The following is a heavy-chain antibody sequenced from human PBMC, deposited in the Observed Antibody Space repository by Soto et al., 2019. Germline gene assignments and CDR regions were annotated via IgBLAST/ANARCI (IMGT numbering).Heavy chain of an antibody. D-gene: IGHD2-15*01. V-gene: IGHV1-69*13. CDR1: GGTFSSYA. CDR3: AVGDSCSGGSCYYYYGMDV. J-gene: IGHJ6*02. CDR2: IIPIFGTA. Sequence: SVKVSCKASGGTFSSYAISWVRQAPGQGLEWMGGIIPIFGTANYAQKFQGRVTITADESTSTAYMELSSPRSEDTAVYYCAVGDSCSGGSCYYYYGMDVWGQGTTVTVSS.